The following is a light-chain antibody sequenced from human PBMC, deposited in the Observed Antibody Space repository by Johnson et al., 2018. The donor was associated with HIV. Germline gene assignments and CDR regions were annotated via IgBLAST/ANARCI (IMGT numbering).Light chain of an antibody. Sequence: QSVLTQPPSVSAAPGQKVTISCSGSSSNIGNNYVSWYQQLPGTAPKLLIYDNNKRPSGIPDRFSGSKSGTSATLGITGLQTGDEADYYCATWDSSLRWVFGKRTKVTVL. V-gene: IGLV1-51*01. CDR3: ATWDSSLRWV. J-gene: IGLJ1*01. CDR2: DNN. CDR1: SSNIGNNY.